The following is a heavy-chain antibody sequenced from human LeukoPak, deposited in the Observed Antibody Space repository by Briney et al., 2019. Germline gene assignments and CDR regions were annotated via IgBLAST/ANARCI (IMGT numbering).Heavy chain of an antibody. D-gene: IGHD3-22*01. Sequence: ASVKVSCKVSGYTFTGYYLRWVRQAPGHGLQWMGWINPNSGDTNYAQEFQDRVTVTRDTSITTAYMELTKVTSDDTALYYCARGSYSDSSGYLTYWGQGTLVTVSS. CDR2: INPNSGDT. J-gene: IGHJ4*02. CDR3: ARGSYSDSSGYLTY. CDR1: GYTFTGYY. V-gene: IGHV1-2*02.